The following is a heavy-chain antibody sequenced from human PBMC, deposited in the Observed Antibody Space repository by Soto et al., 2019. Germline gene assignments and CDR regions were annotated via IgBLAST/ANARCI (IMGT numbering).Heavy chain of an antibody. J-gene: IGHJ6*02. Sequence: QVQLVESGGGVVQPGRSLRLSCAASGFTFSSYGMHWVRQAPGKGLEWVAVIWYDGSNKYYADSVKGRFTISRDNSKNTLYLQMNSLRAEDTAVYYCARDGGVTXETYYYYGMDVWGQGTTVTVSS. CDR1: GFTFSSYG. CDR2: IWYDGSNK. CDR3: ARDGGVTXETYYYYGMDV. V-gene: IGHV3-33*01. D-gene: IGHD2-15*01.